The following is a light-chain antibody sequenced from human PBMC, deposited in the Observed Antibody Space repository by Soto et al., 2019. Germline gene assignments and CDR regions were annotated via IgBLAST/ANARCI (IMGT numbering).Light chain of an antibody. J-gene: IGLJ1*01. V-gene: IGLV2-14*01. CDR3: SSYTSSSTIFYV. CDR2: EVS. CDR1: SSDVGGYNY. Sequence: QSALTQPASVSGSPGQSITISCTGTSSDVGGYNYVSWYQQHPGKAPKLMIYEVSNRPSGVSNRFSGSKSGNTASLTISGLQAEDEADYYCSSYTSSSTIFYVLGTGTKVT.